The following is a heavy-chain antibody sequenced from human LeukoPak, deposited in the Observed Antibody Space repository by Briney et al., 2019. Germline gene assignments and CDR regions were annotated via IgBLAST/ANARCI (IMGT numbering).Heavy chain of an antibody. CDR1: GGSMYSYY. D-gene: IGHD2-15*01. CDR3: ARAALGYCSGGTCYSSWYFDL. CDR2: IYYSGNT. J-gene: IGHJ2*01. V-gene: IGHV4-59*01. Sequence: SETLSLTCTVCGGSMYSYYWTWIRQPPGKGLKWIGYIYYSGNTDYNPSLKSRVTMSVDTSKSQFSLKLSSGTAADTAVYYCARAALGYCSGGTCYSSWYFDLWGRGTLVTVSS.